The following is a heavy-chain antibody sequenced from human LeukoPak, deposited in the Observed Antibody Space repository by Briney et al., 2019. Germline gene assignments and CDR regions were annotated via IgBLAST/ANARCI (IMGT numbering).Heavy chain of an antibody. J-gene: IGHJ4*02. D-gene: IGHD3-22*01. CDR3: AKDYGDYYDSSGYYLAY. Sequence: GGSLRLSCAASGFTFSSYAMSWVRQAPGKGLEWVSAISGSGGSTYYADSVKGRFTISRDNSKNTLYLQMNSLRAEDTAVYYCAKDYGDYYDSSGYYLAYWGRGTLVTVSS. CDR2: ISGSGGST. CDR1: GFTFSSYA. V-gene: IGHV3-23*01.